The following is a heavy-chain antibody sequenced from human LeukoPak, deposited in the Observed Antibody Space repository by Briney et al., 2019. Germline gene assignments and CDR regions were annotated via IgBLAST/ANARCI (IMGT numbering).Heavy chain of an antibody. J-gene: IGHJ4*02. D-gene: IGHD5-24*01. CDR1: GFTFSSYG. V-gene: IGHV3-30*18. CDR3: AKGRMMATIMISFDY. Sequence: PGGSLRLSCAASGFTFSSYGMHWVRQAPGKGLEWVAVISYDGSTQYYADSVKGRFTISRDNSNNTLSLQMNSLKAEDTAVYYCAKGRMMATIMISFDYWGRGTLVPVSS. CDR2: ISYDGSTQ.